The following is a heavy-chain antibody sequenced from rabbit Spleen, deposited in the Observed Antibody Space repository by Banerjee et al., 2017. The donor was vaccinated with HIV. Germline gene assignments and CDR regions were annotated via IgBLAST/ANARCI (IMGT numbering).Heavy chain of an antibody. CDR2: IYATGSVDT. CDR3: VRDQAGYAGYGPYYFNL. D-gene: IGHD7-1*01. V-gene: IGHV1S45*01. CDR1: GFSFSNKAV. Sequence: QEQLVESGGGLVQPGGSLKLSCTASGFSFSNKAVMCWVRQAPGKGLEWIACIYATGSVDTYYANWVNGRFTISSHNAQNTLYLQLNSLTVADTATYFCVRDQAGYAGYGPYYFNLWGPGTLVTVS. J-gene: IGHJ4*01.